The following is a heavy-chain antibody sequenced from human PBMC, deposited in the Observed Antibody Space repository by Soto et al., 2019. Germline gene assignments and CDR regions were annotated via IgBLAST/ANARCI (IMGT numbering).Heavy chain of an antibody. J-gene: IGHJ4*02. CDR3: AKDMRPDGVWDFGH. V-gene: IGHV3-23*01. CDR2: VGQDGTP. D-gene: IGHD4-17*01. CDR1: GLTFSTYT. Sequence: EVQLLESGGGLVQPGGSLRLSCAASGLTFSTYTIAWVRQAPGRGPEWVSGVGQDGTPYYADSVKGRFTISRDNSRSSVHLEMIALRGEDTAVYYCAKDMRPDGVWDFGHWGQGTLVTVSS.